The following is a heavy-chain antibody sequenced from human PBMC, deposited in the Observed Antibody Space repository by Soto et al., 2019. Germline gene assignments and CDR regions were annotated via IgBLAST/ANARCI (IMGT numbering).Heavy chain of an antibody. D-gene: IGHD2-2*01. Sequence: QVQLVQSGAEVKKPGSSVKVSCRASGGTFNSHTISWVRQAPGQGLEWMGGIMPMFGVTNYARKFQGRLTMTANESTTTAYMEVSSLTSDDTAVYYCAGEGVTCSMSLPWMGYHYYGLDVWGQGTTVIASS. CDR2: IMPMFGVT. CDR3: AGEGVTCSMSLPWMGYHYYGLDV. J-gene: IGHJ6*02. V-gene: IGHV1-69*12. CDR1: GGTFNSHT.